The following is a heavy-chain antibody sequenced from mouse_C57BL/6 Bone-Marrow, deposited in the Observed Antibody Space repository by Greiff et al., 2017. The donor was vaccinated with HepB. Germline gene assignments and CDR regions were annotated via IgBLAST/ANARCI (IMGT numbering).Heavy chain of an antibody. CDR1: GYTFTSYW. Sequence: QVQLKHPGAELVKPGASVKMSCKASGYTFTSYWITWVKQRPGQGLEWIGDIYPGSGSTNYHEKFKSKATLTVDTSSSTAYMQLSSLTSEDSAVYYCAREGATVVAQGYFDVWGRGTTVTVSS. CDR2: IYPGSGST. CDR3: AREGATVVAQGYFDV. J-gene: IGHJ1*03. D-gene: IGHD1-1*01. V-gene: IGHV1-55*01.